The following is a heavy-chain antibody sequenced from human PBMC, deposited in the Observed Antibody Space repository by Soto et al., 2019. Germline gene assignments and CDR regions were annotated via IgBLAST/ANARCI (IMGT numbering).Heavy chain of an antibody. D-gene: IGHD1-26*01. CDR1: GYSFTSYW. CDR3: ARSGVGAKFYNWFDP. V-gene: IGHV5-51*01. Sequence: GESLKISCKGSGYSFTSYWIGWVRQMPWKGLEWMGIIYPGDSDTRYSPSFQGQVTISADKSISTAYLQWSSLKASDTAMYYCARSGVGAKFYNWFDPWGQGTLVTVSS. CDR2: IYPGDSDT. J-gene: IGHJ5*02.